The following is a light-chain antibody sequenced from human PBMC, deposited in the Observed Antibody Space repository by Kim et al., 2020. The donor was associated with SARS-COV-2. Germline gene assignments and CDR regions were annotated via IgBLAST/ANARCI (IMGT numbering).Light chain of an antibody. J-gene: IGKJ2*01. CDR3: QQYADLYT. Sequence: DIHMTQSPSSLSASVGDRVTITCQASQDIRKNLNWFQQKPGKAPKLLIYDVSMLETGVPSRFSGSGSGTEFIFSISNLQPEDIATYFCQQYADLYTFGQGTKLEI. CDR1: QDIRKN. V-gene: IGKV1-33*01. CDR2: DVS.